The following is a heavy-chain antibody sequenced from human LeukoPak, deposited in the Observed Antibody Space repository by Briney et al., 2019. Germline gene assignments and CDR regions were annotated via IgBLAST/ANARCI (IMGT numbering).Heavy chain of an antibody. CDR1: GYTLTELS. D-gene: IGHD3-22*01. V-gene: IGHV1-24*01. J-gene: IGHJ4*02. Sequence: ASVKVSCKVSGYTLTELSMHWVRQAPGKGPEGRGGYDPKDGETIYAQKFQGRVTMTEDTSTDTAYMKLSSLRSEDTAVYYCATAPPYYYDSSGYSPLHLDYWGQGTLVTVSS. CDR3: ATAPPYYYDSSGYSPLHLDY. CDR2: YDPKDGET.